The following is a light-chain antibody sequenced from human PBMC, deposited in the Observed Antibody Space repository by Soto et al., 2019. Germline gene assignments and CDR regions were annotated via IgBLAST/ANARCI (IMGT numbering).Light chain of an antibody. CDR2: GPS. CDR3: QQYKTWPGWA. J-gene: IGKJ1*01. Sequence: EIVRTKSPGTRSLSPGERVTLSCRASQSGSSNLAWYQQRAGQPPRLLIYGPSTRATGSTARFSGSGSETEFTLTISSLQSEDSAVYYCQQYKTWPGWAFGQGTKVE. V-gene: IGKV3-15*01. CDR1: QSGSSN.